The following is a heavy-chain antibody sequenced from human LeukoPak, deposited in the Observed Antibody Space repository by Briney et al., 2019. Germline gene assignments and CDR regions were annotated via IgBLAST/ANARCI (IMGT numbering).Heavy chain of an antibody. Sequence: ASVKVSCKASGYTFTDFPMHWLRQAPGQSLEWMGWINPGNGNTRYSQKFRGRLTITRDTSSSTAYLELSSLRSKDMAVYYCAREGKYLQLSAFDIWGQGTMVTVSS. J-gene: IGHJ3*02. CDR3: AREGKYLQLSAFDI. CDR2: INPGNGNT. V-gene: IGHV1-3*03. CDR1: GYTFTDFP. D-gene: IGHD4-11*01.